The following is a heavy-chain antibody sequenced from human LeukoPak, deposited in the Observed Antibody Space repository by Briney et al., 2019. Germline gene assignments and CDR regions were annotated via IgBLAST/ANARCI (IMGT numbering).Heavy chain of an antibody. CDR2: INPRGGSA. CDR3: AREIGPIQLHLWGSAFDY. V-gene: IGHV1-46*01. D-gene: IGHD5-18*01. J-gene: IGHJ4*02. CDR1: GYTFTSYG. Sequence: ASVKVSCKASGYTFTSYGISWVRQAPGQGLEWMGIINPRGGSASYAQKFQGRVTMTRDTSTSTVYMELSSLRSADTALYYCAREIGPIQLHLWGSAFDYWGQGSLVTVSS.